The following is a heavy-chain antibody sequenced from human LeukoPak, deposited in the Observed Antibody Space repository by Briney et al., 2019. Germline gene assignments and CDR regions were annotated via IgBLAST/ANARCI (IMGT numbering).Heavy chain of an antibody. V-gene: IGHV4-4*02. CDR2: IYHSGST. J-gene: IGHJ4*02. CDR1: GGSISSSNW. D-gene: IGHD3-10*01. CDR3: ARAYGSGLDYFDY. Sequence: SETLSLTCAVSGGSISSSNWWSWARQPPGKGLEWIGEIYHSGSTNYNPSLKSRVTISVDKSKNQFSLKLSSVTAADTAVYYCARAYGSGLDYFDYWGQGTLVTVSS.